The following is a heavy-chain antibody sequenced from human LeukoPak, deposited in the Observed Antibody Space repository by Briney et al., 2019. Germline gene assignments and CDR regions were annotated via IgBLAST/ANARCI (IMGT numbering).Heavy chain of an antibody. D-gene: IGHD3-10*01. CDR3: ARDFGYYYGSGSYYQAFDY. J-gene: IGHJ4*02. V-gene: IGHV4-34*01. CDR2: INHSGST. CDR1: GGSFSGYY. Sequence: PSETLSLTCAVYGGSFSGYYWSWIRQPPGKGLEWIGEINHSGSTNYNPSLKSRVTISVDTSKNQFSLKLSSATAADTAVYYCARDFGYYYGSGSYYQAFDYWGQGTLVTVSS.